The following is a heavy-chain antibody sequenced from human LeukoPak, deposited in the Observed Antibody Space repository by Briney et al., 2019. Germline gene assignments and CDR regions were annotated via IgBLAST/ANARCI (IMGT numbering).Heavy chain of an antibody. J-gene: IGHJ4*02. CDR2: ILDSGVTT. D-gene: IGHD3-9*01. CDR3: ARWGDYDVLTGYYVPDY. CDR1: GFTFSNYA. Sequence: PGASLRLSCAASGFTFSNYAMSWVRQAPGKGLEWVSAILDSGVTTYYADSVKGRFTVSRDNSKSTLYLQMNTLRAEDTALYYCARWGDYDVLTGYYVPDYWGQGTLVTVSS. V-gene: IGHV3-23*01.